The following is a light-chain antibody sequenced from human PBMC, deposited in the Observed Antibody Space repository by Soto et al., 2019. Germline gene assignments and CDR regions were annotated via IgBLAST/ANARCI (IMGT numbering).Light chain of an antibody. CDR2: GAS. Sequence: EIVLTQSPDTLSLSPGERVTLSCRASQSVTNSYLAWYQQKPGQGPRLLIHGASSRATGTPDRYSGSGSGTDFTLTISRLEPEDFAVYYCQQYGATPGTFGQGTKLVIK. V-gene: IGKV3-20*01. J-gene: IGKJ1*01. CDR1: QSVTNSY. CDR3: QQYGATPGT.